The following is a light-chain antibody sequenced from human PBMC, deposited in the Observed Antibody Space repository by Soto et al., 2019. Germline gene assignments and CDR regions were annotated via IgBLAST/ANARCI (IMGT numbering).Light chain of an antibody. CDR3: GGWDDSLSGPV. Sequence: QPVLTQPPSASGTPGQRVNISCSGSSSNIGSNYVYWYRQFPGTAPKLLIQRNNQRPSGVPARFSGSKSGTSASLAISGLRSEDEADYYCGGWDDSLSGPVFGGGTKL. J-gene: IGLJ2*01. CDR2: RNN. V-gene: IGLV1-47*01. CDR1: SSNIGSNY.